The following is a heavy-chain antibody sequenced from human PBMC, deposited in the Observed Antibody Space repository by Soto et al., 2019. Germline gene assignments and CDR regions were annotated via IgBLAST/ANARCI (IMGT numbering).Heavy chain of an antibody. J-gene: IGHJ4*02. D-gene: IGHD5-18*01. Sequence: SLRLSCAASGFTFSSYAMSWVRQAPGKGLEWVSAISGSGGSTYYADSVKGRFTISRDNSKNTLYLQMNSLRAEDTAVYYCAKHRRRYSSYFDYWGQGTLVTVSS. CDR2: ISGSGGST. V-gene: IGHV3-23*01. CDR1: GFTFSSYA. CDR3: AKHRRRYSSYFDY.